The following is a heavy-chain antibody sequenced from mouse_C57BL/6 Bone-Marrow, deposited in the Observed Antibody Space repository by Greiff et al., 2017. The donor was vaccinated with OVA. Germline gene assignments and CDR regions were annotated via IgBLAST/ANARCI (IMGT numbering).Heavy chain of an antibody. CDR2: INPNYGTT. J-gene: IGHJ2*01. D-gene: IGHD3-2*02. CDR3: ARRGSSGYVDY. Sequence: EVKLMESGPELVKPGASVKISCKASGYSFTDYNMNWVKQSNGKSLEWIGVINPNYGTTSYNQKFKGKATLTVDQSSSTAYMQLNSLTSEDSAVDYCARRGSSGYVDYWGQGTTLTVSS. CDR1: GYSFTDYN. V-gene: IGHV1-39*01.